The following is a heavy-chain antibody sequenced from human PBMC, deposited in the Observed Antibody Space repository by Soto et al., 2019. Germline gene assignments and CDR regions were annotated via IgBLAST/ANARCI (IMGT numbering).Heavy chain of an antibody. Sequence: QVQLVESGGGVVQPGRSLRLSCAASGFTFSTYGMHWVRQAPGKGLEWVAVIWYDGTSKFYADFVKGRFTISRDNSNNTLDLQLNSLRRGDTAVYYCARTPLTSDDFDIWGQGTRVTVSS. CDR2: IWYDGTSK. J-gene: IGHJ3*02. CDR3: ARTPLTSDDFDI. CDR1: GFTFSTYG. V-gene: IGHV3-33*01. D-gene: IGHD3-16*01.